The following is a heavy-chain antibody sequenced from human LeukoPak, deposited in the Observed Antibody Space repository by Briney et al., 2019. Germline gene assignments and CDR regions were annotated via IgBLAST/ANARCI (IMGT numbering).Heavy chain of an antibody. J-gene: IGHJ4*02. V-gene: IGHV3-23*01. CDR2: INGGGSNT. CDR3: AKSVVVITFRFDD. D-gene: IGHD2-15*01. CDR1: GFPFNTYV. Sequence: GGSLRLSCAASGFPFNTYVMSWVRQAPGKGLEWASAINGGGSNTYYADSVKGRFTISRDNSKNMMYLQMNNLRADDTAAYYCAKSVVVITFRFDDWGQGALVTVSS.